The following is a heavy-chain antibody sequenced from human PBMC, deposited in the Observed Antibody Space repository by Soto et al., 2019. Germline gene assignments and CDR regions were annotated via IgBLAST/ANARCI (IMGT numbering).Heavy chain of an antibody. D-gene: IGHD1-1*01. CDR1: GYAFTTYG. CDR3: ARGRYGDY. V-gene: IGHV1-18*01. J-gene: IGHJ4*02. Sequence: QVHLVQSGAEVKKPGASVKVSCKGSGYAFTTYGITWVRQAPGQGLEWMGWISAHKGNKNYAQKLQGRVTVTSDTSTSTAYMELRSLRSDDTAVYYCARGRYGDYWGQGALVTVSS. CDR2: ISAHKGNK.